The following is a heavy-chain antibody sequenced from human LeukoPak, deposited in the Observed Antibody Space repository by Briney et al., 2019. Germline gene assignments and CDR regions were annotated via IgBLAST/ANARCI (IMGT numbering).Heavy chain of an antibody. J-gene: IGHJ4*02. CDR3: AREQSGTRGWYTVDS. CDR1: AFTFSTYA. V-gene: IGHV3-23*01. CDR2: IRPDGDRT. Sequence: PGGSLRLSCAASAFTFSTYAITWVRQGPGKGREWVSAIRPDGDRTYYANSVRGRFTISRDNSKDTVYLQINGLRVADTAVYYCAREQSGTRGWYTVDSWGQGTLVTVSS. D-gene: IGHD6-19*01.